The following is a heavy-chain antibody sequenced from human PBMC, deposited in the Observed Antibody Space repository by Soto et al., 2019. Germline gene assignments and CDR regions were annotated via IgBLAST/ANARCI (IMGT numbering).Heavy chain of an antibody. V-gene: IGHV1-69*01. J-gene: IGHJ5*02. CDR2: IIPIFGTA. D-gene: IGHD3-22*01. CDR1: GGTFSSYA. CDR3: ARDRDYYDSSATPGP. Sequence: QVQLVQSGAEVTKPGSSVKVSCKASGGTFSSYAISWVRQAPGHGLEWMGGIIPIFGTANYAQKFQGRVTITADEPTSTAHMELSSLRSEDTAVYYCARDRDYYDSSATPGPWGQGTLVTVSS.